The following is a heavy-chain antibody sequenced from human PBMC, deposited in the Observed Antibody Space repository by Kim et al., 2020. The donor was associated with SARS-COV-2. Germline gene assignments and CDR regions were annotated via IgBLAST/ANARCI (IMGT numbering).Heavy chain of an antibody. CDR3: AEYGGMY. CDR2: SGSTI. V-gene: IGHV3-11*04. D-gene: IGHD2-2*01. J-gene: IGHJ4*02. Sequence: SGSTIYYADSVKGRFTSSRDNAKNSLYLQMNSLRAEDTAVYYCAEYGGMYWGQGTLVTVSS.